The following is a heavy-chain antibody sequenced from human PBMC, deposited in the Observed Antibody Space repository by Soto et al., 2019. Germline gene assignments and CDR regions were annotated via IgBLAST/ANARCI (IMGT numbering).Heavy chain of an antibody. Sequence: QVQLVESGGGVVQPGRSLRLSCAASGFTFNNYGMHLVRQAPGKGLEWVAAISNDGSHKYYADSVKGRLTISRDNSKNTVFLQMSSLRGEYTAVYYCAKAQALVASNGNDWGQGTMVTVSS. J-gene: IGHJ3*01. V-gene: IGHV3-30*18. CDR2: ISNDGSHK. CDR1: GFTFNNYG. CDR3: AKAQALVASNGND. D-gene: IGHD1-1*01.